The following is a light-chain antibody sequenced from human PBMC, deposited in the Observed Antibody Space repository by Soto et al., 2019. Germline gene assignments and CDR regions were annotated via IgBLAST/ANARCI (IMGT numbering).Light chain of an antibody. CDR3: QQYDHLPRT. CDR1: QEISNY. J-gene: IGKJ1*01. Sequence: DIQMIQSPSSLSASVGDRVTITCQASQEISNYLNWYQQKPGKAPKLLIYDASNLERGVPSRFSGRGSGTDFTFTISSLQPEDFVTYYCQQYDHLPRTFGRGTKVEIK. V-gene: IGKV1-33*01. CDR2: DAS.